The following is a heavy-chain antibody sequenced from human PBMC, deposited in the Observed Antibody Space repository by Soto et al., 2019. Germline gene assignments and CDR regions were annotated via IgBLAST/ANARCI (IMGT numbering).Heavy chain of an antibody. D-gene: IGHD1-1*01. CDR2: ISSTSGYM. CDR1: GFTFSGYS. V-gene: IGHV3-21*01. CDR3: TRDLEPH. J-gene: IGHJ4*02. Sequence: PGGSLRLSCAVSGFTFSGYSMNWVRQAPGKGLEWVSSISSTSGYMYYADSLKGRFTISRDNAKNSLYLQMNSLRAEDTAVYYCTRDLEPHWGQGTLVTVSS.